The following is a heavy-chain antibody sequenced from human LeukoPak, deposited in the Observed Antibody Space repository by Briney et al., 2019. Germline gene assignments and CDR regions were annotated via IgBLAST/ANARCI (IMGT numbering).Heavy chain of an antibody. CDR3: AADGEYAFLV. J-gene: IGHJ3*01. D-gene: IGHD5-24*01. CDR1: GLTFQNTW. V-gene: IGHV3-74*01. CDR2: IINDGITT. Sequence: GGSLRLSCAASGLTFQNTWMHWIRQAPGEGLVWVSRIINDGITTTYADSVKGRFTISRDNAKKTLYLQMNSLRADDTAVYYCAADGEYAFLVWGQGTMVSVSS.